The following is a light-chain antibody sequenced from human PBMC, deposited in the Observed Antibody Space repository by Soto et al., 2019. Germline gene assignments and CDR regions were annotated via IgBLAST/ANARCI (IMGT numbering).Light chain of an antibody. Sequence: QSVLTQPPSASGTPGQRVSISCSGGGSNIGSNPVNWYQQLPGTAPKLLIYASDQRPSGVPDRFSGSKSGTSASLAISGLQSEDETDYYCSAWDDSLNGQVFGGGTKLTVL. J-gene: IGLJ2*01. CDR2: ASD. V-gene: IGLV1-44*01. CDR3: SAWDDSLNGQV. CDR1: GSNIGSNP.